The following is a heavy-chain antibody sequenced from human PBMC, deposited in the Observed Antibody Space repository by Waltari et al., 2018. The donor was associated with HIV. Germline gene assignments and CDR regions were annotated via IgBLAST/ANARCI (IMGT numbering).Heavy chain of an antibody. D-gene: IGHD3-22*01. CDR3: ARYVAVMYHYDTSRDESYYFEY. Sequence: DVQLVESGGGLVIPGGSLTLSCEGSGFTFSKYSMNWVRQTPGRRLEWVSPISSSGSRISYADSVKGRFTSSRDNAKNSLYLQMHSLRPDDTGLYYCARYVAVMYHYDTSRDESYYFEYWGQGSLVTVSS. V-gene: IGHV3-21*01. J-gene: IGHJ4*02. CDR2: ISSSGSRI. CDR1: GFTFSKYS.